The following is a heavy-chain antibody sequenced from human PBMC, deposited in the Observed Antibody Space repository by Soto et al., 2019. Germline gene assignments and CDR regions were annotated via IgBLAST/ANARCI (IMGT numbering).Heavy chain of an antibody. CDR1: RGSFSGFY. D-gene: IGHD6-25*01. J-gene: IGHJ6*02. Sequence: SATLSLTCGVYRGSFSGFYWSWVRQTPGGGLEWIGEINHSGTTNYNPSFQNRVTISVDKSTNNFSLKMTSVTAADAAVYYCARGRGYVYASNFYGLDVWGQGTTVIVSS. V-gene: IGHV4-34*01. CDR3: ARGRGYVYASNFYGLDV. CDR2: INHSGTT.